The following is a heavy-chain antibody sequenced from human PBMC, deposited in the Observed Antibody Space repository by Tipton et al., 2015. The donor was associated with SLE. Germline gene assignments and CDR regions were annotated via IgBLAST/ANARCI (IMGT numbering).Heavy chain of an antibody. V-gene: IGHV3-11*05. Sequence: SLRLSCAASGFTFSDYYMSWIRQAPGKGLEWVSYISSSSSYTNYADSVKGRFTISSDNAKNSLYLQMNSLRAEDTAVYYCARGSLEWLPHWYFDLWGRGTLVTVSS. CDR2: ISSSSSYT. CDR1: GFTFSDYY. J-gene: IGHJ2*01. D-gene: IGHD3-3*01. CDR3: ARGSLEWLPHWYFDL.